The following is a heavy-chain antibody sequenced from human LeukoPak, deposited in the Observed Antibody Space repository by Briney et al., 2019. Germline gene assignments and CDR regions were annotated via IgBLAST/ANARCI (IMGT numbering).Heavy chain of an antibody. Sequence: PSETLSLTCTVSGGSVSSGSYYWSWIRQPPGKGLEWIGYIYYSGSTNYNPSLKSRVTISVDTSKNQFSLKLSSVTAADTAVYYCARVHPGLYYGMDVWGQGTTVTVSS. CDR1: GGSVSSGSYY. CDR3: ARVHPGLYYGMDV. D-gene: IGHD7-27*01. J-gene: IGHJ6*02. V-gene: IGHV4-61*01. CDR2: IYYSGST.